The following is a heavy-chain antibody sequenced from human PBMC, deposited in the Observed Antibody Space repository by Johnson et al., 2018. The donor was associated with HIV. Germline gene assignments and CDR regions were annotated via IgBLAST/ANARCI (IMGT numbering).Heavy chain of an antibody. Sequence: VQLVESGGGLIQPGGSLRLSCAVSGFTASTNYMSWVRQAPGKGLEWVSVIYSGGTTDYAESVKGRFTISRDNSKNTLYLQMNRLRAGDTAVYYCARDPSRSPRAFDIWGQGTIVTVSS. CDR2: IYSGGTT. CDR3: ARDPSRSPRAFDI. V-gene: IGHV3-53*01. CDR1: GFTASTNY. J-gene: IGHJ3*02.